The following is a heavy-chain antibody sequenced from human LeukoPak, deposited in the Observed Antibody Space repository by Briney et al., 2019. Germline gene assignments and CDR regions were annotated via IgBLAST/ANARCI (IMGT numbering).Heavy chain of an antibody. V-gene: IGHV3-23*01. CDR1: GFTFSSYA. J-gene: IGHJ4*02. CDR2: ISGSGGST. CDR3: AKDKAVAGTFDY. Sequence: PGGSLRLSCAASGFTFSSYAMSWVRQAAGRGLEWVSAISGSGGSTYYADSVKGRFTISRDNSKTTLYLQMNSLRAEDTAVYYCAKDKAVAGTFDYWGQGTLVTVSS. D-gene: IGHD6-19*01.